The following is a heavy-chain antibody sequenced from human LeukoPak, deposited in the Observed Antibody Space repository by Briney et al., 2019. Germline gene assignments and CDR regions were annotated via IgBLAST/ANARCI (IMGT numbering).Heavy chain of an antibody. D-gene: IGHD3-9*01. Sequence: HPGGSLRLSCAASGFTFSTYAMSWVRQAPGKGLQWVANIKEDGSEKDYVDSMKGRFTISRDNAKNSMYLQMNTLRAEDTAIYYCARALILTGSPNYFDYWGQGTLVTVSS. CDR2: IKEDGSEK. V-gene: IGHV3-7*01. J-gene: IGHJ4*02. CDR1: GFTFSTYA. CDR3: ARALILTGSPNYFDY.